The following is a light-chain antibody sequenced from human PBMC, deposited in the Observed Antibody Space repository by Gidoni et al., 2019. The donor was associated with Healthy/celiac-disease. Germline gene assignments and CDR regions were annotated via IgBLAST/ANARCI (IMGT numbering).Light chain of an antibody. V-gene: IGKV1-39*01. J-gene: IGKJ1*01. CDR3: QQSYSTPTWT. Sequence: DIQMTQSPSSLSASVGDRVTITCRASQSISSYLNGYQQKPGKAPKLLIYAASSWQSGVPSRFSGSGAGTDFTLTISSLQPEDFATYYCQQSYSTPTWTFGQGTKVEIK. CDR2: AAS. CDR1: QSISSY.